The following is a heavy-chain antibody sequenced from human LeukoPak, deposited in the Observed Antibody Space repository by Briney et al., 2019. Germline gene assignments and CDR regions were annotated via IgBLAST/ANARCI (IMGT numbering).Heavy chain of an antibody. CDR3: ARVRAARNWFHP. J-gene: IGHJ5*02. CDR1: GYTFTSYD. Sequence: GASVKVSCKASGYTFTSYDINWVRQATGQGLEWMGWMNPNSGNTGYAQKFQGRVTITRNTSISTAYMELSSLRSEDTAVYYCARVRAARNWFHPWGQGTLVTVSS. D-gene: IGHD4-17*01. V-gene: IGHV1-8*03. CDR2: MNPNSGNT.